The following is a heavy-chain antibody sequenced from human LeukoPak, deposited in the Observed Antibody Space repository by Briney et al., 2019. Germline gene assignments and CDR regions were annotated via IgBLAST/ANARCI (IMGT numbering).Heavy chain of an antibody. CDR1: GFTFCSYG. V-gene: IGHV3-23*01. J-gene: IGHJ4*02. CDR3: PKDRVEMATIGIPDY. CDR2: ISGSGGST. D-gene: IGHD5-24*01. Sequence: GGSLRLSCAASGFTFCSYGMSWVRQAPGKGLEWVSAISGSGGSTYYADSVKGRFTTSRDNSKNTLYLQMNSLRAEDTAVYYCPKDRVEMATIGIPDYWGQGTLVTVSS.